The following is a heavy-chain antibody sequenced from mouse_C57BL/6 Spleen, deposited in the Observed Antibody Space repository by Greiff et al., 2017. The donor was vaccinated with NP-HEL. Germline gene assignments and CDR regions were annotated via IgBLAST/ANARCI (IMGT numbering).Heavy chain of an antibody. Sequence: QVQLQQSGAELMKPGASVKLSCKATGYTFTGYWIEWVKQRPGHGLEWIGEILPGSGSTNYNEKFKGKATFTADTSSNPAYMQLSSLTTEDSAIYYCASGSETTGGFAYWGKGTLVTVSA. CDR1: GYTFTGYW. CDR2: ILPGSGST. V-gene: IGHV1-9*01. CDR3: ASGSETTGGFAY. D-gene: IGHD1-1*01. J-gene: IGHJ3*01.